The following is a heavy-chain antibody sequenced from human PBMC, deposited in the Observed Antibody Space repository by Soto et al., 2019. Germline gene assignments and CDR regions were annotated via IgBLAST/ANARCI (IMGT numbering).Heavy chain of an antibody. CDR2: IYYSGST. D-gene: IGHD5-12*01. CDR1: GGSISSGGYY. Sequence: PSETLSLTCTVSGGSISSGGYYWSWIRQHPGKGLEWIGYIYYSGSTYYNPSLKSRVTISVDTSKNQFSLKLSSVTAADTAVYYWAGDRRLATSTPNTYYFDYWGQGTLVTVSS. J-gene: IGHJ4*02. CDR3: AGDRRLATSTPNTYYFDY. V-gene: IGHV4-31*03.